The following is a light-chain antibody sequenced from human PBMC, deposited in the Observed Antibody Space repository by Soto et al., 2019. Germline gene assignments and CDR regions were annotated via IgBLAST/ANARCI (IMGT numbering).Light chain of an antibody. Sequence: QLVLTQPPSASGTPGQRVTISCSGSSSNIGSNYVYWYQQLPGTAPKLLIYSNNQRPSGVPDRFSGSKSDTSASLAISGLRSEDEADYYCAAWDDSLSGSYVFGTGTKVTVL. J-gene: IGLJ1*01. V-gene: IGLV1-47*02. CDR2: SNN. CDR3: AAWDDSLSGSYV. CDR1: SSNIGSNY.